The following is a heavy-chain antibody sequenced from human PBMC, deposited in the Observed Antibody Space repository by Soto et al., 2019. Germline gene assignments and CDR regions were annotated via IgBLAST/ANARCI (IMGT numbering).Heavy chain of an antibody. CDR1: GYTFSNYG. CDR2: ISGYNGNT. Sequence: ASVKVSCKASGYTFSNYGISWVRQGPGQGLEWMGWISGYNGNTHYEEKVQDRIKMTTDTSTSTTYLELRSLRSDDTAVYFCAREPGFGFGYSYAFAMDVW. V-gene: IGHV1-18*01. D-gene: IGHD5-18*01. J-gene: IGHJ6*01. CDR3: AREPGFGFGYSYAFAMDV.